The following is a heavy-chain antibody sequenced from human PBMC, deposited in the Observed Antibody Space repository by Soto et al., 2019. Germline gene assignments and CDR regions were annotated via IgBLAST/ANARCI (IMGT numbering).Heavy chain of an antibody. CDR1: GYTFTSYD. Sequence: QVQLVQSGAEVKKPGASVKVSCKASGYTFTSYDINWVRQATGQGLEWMGWMNPNSGNTGYAQKFQGRVTMTRNTSISTAYMELSSLRSEDTAVYYCARDRTSGYPPLYYYYMDVWGKGTTVTVSS. V-gene: IGHV1-8*01. D-gene: IGHD3-22*01. J-gene: IGHJ6*03. CDR3: ARDRTSGYPPLYYYYMDV. CDR2: MNPNSGNT.